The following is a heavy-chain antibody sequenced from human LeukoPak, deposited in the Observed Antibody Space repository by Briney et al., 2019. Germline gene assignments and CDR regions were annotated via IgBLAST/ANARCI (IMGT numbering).Heavy chain of an antibody. CDR3: ARLTGTTGSYY. CDR1: GGSISSYY. D-gene: IGHD1-20*01. Sequence: SETLSLTCTVSGGSISSYYWSWIRQPAGKGLEWIGRIYTSGSTYYNPSLRSRVTISVDTSKNQFSLKLSSVTAADTAVYYCARLTGTTGSYYWGQGTLVTVSS. V-gene: IGHV4-4*07. J-gene: IGHJ4*02. CDR2: IYTSGST.